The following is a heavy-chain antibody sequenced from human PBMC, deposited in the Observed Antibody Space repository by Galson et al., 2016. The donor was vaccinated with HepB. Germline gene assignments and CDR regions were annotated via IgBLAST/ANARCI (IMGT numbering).Heavy chain of an antibody. CDR1: GFTFKNYW. CDR2: INQDATEK. Sequence: SLRLSCAASGFTFKNYWMTWVRQAPGQGLEWVANINQDATEKNYVDSVKGRFTIARDNAKKSLYLRMSSLRVEDTAVYYCAREPYCSVGRCYFGHWLDSWGQGRLVTVSS. V-gene: IGHV3-7*03. D-gene: IGHD2-15*01. CDR3: AREPYCSVGRCYFGHWLDS. J-gene: IGHJ5*01.